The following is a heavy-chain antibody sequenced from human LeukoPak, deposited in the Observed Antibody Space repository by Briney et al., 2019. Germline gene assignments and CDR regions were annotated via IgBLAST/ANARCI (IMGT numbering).Heavy chain of an antibody. CDR2: ISSSGSTI. D-gene: IGHD3-3*01. J-gene: IGHJ6*02. CDR3: ARGMDYDFWSGYYTGPRDYYYYYGMDV. CDR1: GFTVSSNY. V-gene: IGHV3-11*01. Sequence: GGSLRLSCAASGFTVSSNYMSWIRQAPGKGLEWVSYISSSGSTIYYADSVKGRFTISRDNAKNSLYLQMNSLRAEDTAVYYCARGMDYDFWSGYYTGPRDYYYYYGMDVWGQGTTVTVSS.